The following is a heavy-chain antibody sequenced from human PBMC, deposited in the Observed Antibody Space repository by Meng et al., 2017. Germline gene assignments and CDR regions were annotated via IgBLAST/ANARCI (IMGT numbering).Heavy chain of an antibody. Sequence: GESLKISCTASGFTFGDYAMSWFRQAPGKGLEWVGFIRSKAYGGTTEYAASVKGRFTISRDDSKSIVYLQMNSLKTEDTAVYYCTRGEEQWLVLYYFDYWGQGTLVTVSS. J-gene: IGHJ4*02. D-gene: IGHD6-19*01. CDR2: IRSKAYGGTT. CDR3: TRGEEQWLVLYYFDY. CDR1: GFTFGDYA. V-gene: IGHV3-49*03.